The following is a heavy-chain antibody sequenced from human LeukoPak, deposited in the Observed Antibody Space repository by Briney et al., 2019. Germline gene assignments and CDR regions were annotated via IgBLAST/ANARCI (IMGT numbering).Heavy chain of an antibody. Sequence: SETLSLTCTVSGGSITRDAYYWSWIRQYPGKGLEWIGYIYYSGSTYYNPSLKSRVTISVDTSQNQFSLKMSSVTAADTAVYYGARPIYCSIFSCYTQSSFDYGGRGPLVTVSS. CDR2: IYYSGST. J-gene: IGHJ4*02. V-gene: IGHV4-31*03. CDR3: ARPIYCSIFSCYTQSSFDY. CDR1: GGSITRDAYY. D-gene: IGHD2-2*02.